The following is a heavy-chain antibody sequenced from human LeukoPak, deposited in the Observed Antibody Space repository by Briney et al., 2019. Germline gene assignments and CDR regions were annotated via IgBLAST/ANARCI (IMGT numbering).Heavy chain of an antibody. V-gene: IGHV3-21*06. CDR2: ISSTSAYI. Sequence: GGSLRLSCAASGFAFSAYSMIWVRQAPGKGLEWVSSISSTSAYIYYADSLKGRFTISRDNAKNSLYLQTNRLRAEDTAVYYCARGGYSRGRYYYYMDVWGIGTAVTVSS. D-gene: IGHD2-15*01. J-gene: IGHJ6*03. CDR1: GFAFSAYS. CDR3: ARGGYSRGRYYYYMDV.